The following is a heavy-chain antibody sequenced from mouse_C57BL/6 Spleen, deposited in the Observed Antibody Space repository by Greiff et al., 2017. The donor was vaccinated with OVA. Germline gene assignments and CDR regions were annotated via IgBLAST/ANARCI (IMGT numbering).Heavy chain of an antibody. CDR2: IYPRSGNT. J-gene: IGHJ3*01. V-gene: IGHV1-81*01. CDR3: ARRDYYGSSPWFAY. CDR1: GYTFTSYG. D-gene: IGHD1-1*01. Sequence: QVQLKESGAELARPGASVKLSCKASGYTFTSYGISWVKQRTGQGLEWIGEIYPRSGNTYYNEKFKGKATLTEDKSSSTAYMELRSLTSEDSAVYFCARRDYYGSSPWFAYWGQGTLVTVSA.